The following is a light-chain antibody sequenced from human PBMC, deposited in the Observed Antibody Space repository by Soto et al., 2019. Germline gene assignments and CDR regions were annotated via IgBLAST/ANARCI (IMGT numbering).Light chain of an antibody. CDR3: QQLFMSPPT. Sequence: IQLTPSPSSLSASVGDRVNITCRASQGIITYLAWYQQKPEKAPKLLIYDASTLHSGFPTRFGGSGSVTDFTLTVSSLQHEYFATYSCQQLFMSPPTVGGG. CDR1: QGIITY. CDR2: DAS. J-gene: IGKJ4*01. V-gene: IGKV1-9*01.